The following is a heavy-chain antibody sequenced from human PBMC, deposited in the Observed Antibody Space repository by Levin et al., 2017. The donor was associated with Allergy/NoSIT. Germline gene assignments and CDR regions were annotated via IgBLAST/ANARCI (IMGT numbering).Heavy chain of an antibody. CDR2: ISYDGSNK. CDR1: GFTFSTYA. D-gene: IGHD2-15*01. J-gene: IGHJ6*03. Sequence: GESLKISCAASGFTFSTYAMHWVRQAPGKGLEWVAVISYDGSNKYYADSVKGRFTISRDNSKNTLYVQMNSLRAEDSAVYYCARGRYCGGGSCSGTGVYYYYMDVWGKGTTVTVSS. CDR3: ARGRYCGGGSCSGTGVYYYYMDV. V-gene: IGHV3-30-3*01.